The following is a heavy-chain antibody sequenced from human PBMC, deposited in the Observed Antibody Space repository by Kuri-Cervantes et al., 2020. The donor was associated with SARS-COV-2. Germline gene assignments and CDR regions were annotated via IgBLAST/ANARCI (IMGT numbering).Heavy chain of an antibody. D-gene: IGHD6-13*01. CDR3: APQGHYSSSPNWFDP. Sequence: SETLSLTCTVSGGSISSSSYYWGWIRQPPGKGLEWIGSIYYSGSTYYNPSLKSRVTISVDTSKNQFSLKLSSVTAADTAVYYCAPQGHYSSSPNWFDPWGQGTLVTVSS. CDR1: GGSISSSSYY. J-gene: IGHJ5*02. V-gene: IGHV4-39*01. CDR2: IYYSGST.